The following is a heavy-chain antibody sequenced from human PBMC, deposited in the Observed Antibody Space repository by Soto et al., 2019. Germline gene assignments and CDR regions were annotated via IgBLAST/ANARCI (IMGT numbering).Heavy chain of an antibody. Sequence: QVQLVESGGGLVKPGGSLRLSCAASGFTFSHYYMSWIRQAPGKGLEWVSYISSIDNTIYYADFVKGRFTISRENAKNSLYLEINSLRADDTAVYYCAGGIVPAAVAFDYWGQGTLVTVSS. J-gene: IGHJ4*02. CDR3: AGGIVPAAVAFDY. CDR1: GFTFSHYY. V-gene: IGHV3-11*01. CDR2: ISSIDNTI. D-gene: IGHD2-2*01.